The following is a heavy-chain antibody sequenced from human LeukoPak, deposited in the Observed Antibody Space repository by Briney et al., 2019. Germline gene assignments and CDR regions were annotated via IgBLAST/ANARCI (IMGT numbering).Heavy chain of an antibody. J-gene: IGHJ4*02. CDR2: ISYDGSNK. CDR1: GFTFSSYG. V-gene: IGHV3-30*18. D-gene: IGHD6-6*01. CDR3: AKVALIAARLGHFDY. Sequence: GRSLRLSCAASGFTFSSYGMHWVRQAPGKGLKWVAVISYDGSNKYYADSVKGRFTISRDNSKNTLYLQMNSLRAEDTAVYYCAKVALIAARLGHFDYWGQGTLVTVSS.